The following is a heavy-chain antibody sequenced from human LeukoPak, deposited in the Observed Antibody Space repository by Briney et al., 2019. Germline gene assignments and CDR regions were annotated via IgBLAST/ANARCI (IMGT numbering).Heavy chain of an antibody. CDR3: ARRPTVTTKFDY. J-gene: IGHJ4*02. CDR1: GGSISSGGYY. V-gene: IGHV4-39*07. D-gene: IGHD4-17*01. CDR2: INHSGST. Sequence: SETLSLTCTVSGGSISSGGYYWSWIRQPPGKGLEWIGEINHSGSTNYNPSLKSRVTMSVDTSKNQFSLKLSSVTAADTAVYYCARRPTVTTKFDYWGQGTLVTVSS.